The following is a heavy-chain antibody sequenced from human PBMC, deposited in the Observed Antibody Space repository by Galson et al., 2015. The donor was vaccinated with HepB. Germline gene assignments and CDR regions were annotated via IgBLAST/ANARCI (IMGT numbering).Heavy chain of an antibody. V-gene: IGHV7-4-1*02. D-gene: IGHD3-9*01. CDR1: GYRLSSYA. J-gene: IGHJ4*02. CDR2: IDTTTGNP. CDR3: ARRAPILTGHYGGFDY. Sequence: SVKVSCKASGYRLSSYAINWVRQAPGQGLEWMGWIDTTTGNPTYAQGFTGRFVFSLDMSVSTTYLEISSLKAEDTAVYYCARRAPILTGHYGGFDYWGQGTLVPVSS.